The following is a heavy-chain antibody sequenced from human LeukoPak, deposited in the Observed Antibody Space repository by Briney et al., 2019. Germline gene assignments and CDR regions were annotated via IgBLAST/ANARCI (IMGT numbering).Heavy chain of an antibody. Sequence: GWSLRLSCAASRFTFSDYYMSWIRQAPGKGLEWVSYISSSGSTIYYADSVKGPFTISRDNAKNSLYLQMISLRAEDTAVYDCARAGYDILSLDYWGQGTLVTVSS. D-gene: IGHD3-9*01. CDR2: ISSSGSTI. CDR1: RFTFSDYY. V-gene: IGHV3-11*01. J-gene: IGHJ4*02. CDR3: ARAGYDILSLDY.